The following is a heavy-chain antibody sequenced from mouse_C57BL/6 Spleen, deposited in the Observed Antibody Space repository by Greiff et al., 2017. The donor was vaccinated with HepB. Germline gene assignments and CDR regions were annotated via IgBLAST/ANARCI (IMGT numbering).Heavy chain of an antibody. CDR2: INPYNGDT. CDR3: ARCRDYDEAMDY. Sequence: EVQLQQSGPELVKPGDSVKISCKASGYSFTGYFMNWVMQSHGKSLEWIGRINPYNGDTFYNQKFKGKATLTVDKSSSTAHMELRSLTSEDSAVYYCARCRDYDEAMDYWGQGTSVTVSS. D-gene: IGHD2-4*01. V-gene: IGHV1-20*01. CDR1: GYSFTGYF. J-gene: IGHJ4*01.